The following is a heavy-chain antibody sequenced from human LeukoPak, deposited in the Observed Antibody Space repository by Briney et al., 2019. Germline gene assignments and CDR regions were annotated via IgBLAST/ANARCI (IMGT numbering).Heavy chain of an antibody. CDR3: AKDSSPTGYDSSGYYYY. D-gene: IGHD3-22*01. V-gene: IGHV3-23*01. CDR1: GFTFNRYG. CDR2: ISASGANR. J-gene: IGHJ4*02. Sequence: GGSLRLSCAASGFTFNRYGMSWVRQAPGKGLEWVSGISASGANRYYADSVKGRFTISRDNSKNTLYLQMNSLRAEDTAVYYCAKDSSPTGYDSSGYYYYWGQGTLVTVSS.